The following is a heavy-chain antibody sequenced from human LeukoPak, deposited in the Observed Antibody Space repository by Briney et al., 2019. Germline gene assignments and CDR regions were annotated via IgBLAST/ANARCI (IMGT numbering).Heavy chain of an antibody. D-gene: IGHD2-2*01. Sequence: PSETLSLTCAVYGGSFSGYYWSWIRQPPGKGLEWIGEINHSGSTNYNPSLKSRVTISVDTSKNQFSLKLSSVTAADTAVYYCAKDDGVPAVLYHWGQGTLVTVSS. CDR3: AKDDGVPAVLYH. CDR1: GGSFSGYY. V-gene: IGHV4-34*01. J-gene: IGHJ5*02. CDR2: INHSGST.